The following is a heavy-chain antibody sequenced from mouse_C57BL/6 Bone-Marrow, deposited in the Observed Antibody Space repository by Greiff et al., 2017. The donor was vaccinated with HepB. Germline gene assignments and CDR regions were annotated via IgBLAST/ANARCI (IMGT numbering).Heavy chain of an antibody. Sequence: VQLQQSGAELVRPGASVKLSCKASGYTFTDYYINWVKQRPGQGLEWIARIYPGSGNTYYNEKFKGKATLTAEKSSSTAYMQLSSLTSEDSDVYFCASRFAYWGQGTLVTVSA. CDR1: GYTFTDYY. CDR2: IYPGSGNT. CDR3: ASRFAY. J-gene: IGHJ3*01. V-gene: IGHV1-76*01.